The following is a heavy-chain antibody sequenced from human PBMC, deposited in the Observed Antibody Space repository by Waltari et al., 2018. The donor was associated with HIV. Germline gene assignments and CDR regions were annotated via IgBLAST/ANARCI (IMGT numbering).Heavy chain of an antibody. Sequence: EVHLEQSGAEVKKPGESLKISCKASGYTFTSNWIGWVRQMPGKGLEWMGIIYPGDSDTRYSPSFQGQVTISADKSITTVYLQWSTLKASDTAIYYCARHVRVLQPTVAIGGMDVWGQGTSVTVSS. CDR2: IYPGDSDT. CDR3: ARHVRVLQPTVAIGGMDV. CDR1: GYTFTSNW. V-gene: IGHV5-51*01. D-gene: IGHD2-21*01. J-gene: IGHJ6*02.